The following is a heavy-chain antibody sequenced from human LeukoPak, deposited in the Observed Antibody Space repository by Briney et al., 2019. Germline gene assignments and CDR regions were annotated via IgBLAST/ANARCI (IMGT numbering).Heavy chain of an antibody. CDR3: ARASLGYCSGGSCYPGFDFDF. CDR1: GFTFSSYA. V-gene: IGHV3-30*09. J-gene: IGHJ4*02. D-gene: IGHD2-15*01. Sequence: GGSLRLSCAASGFTFSSYAMHWVRQAPGKGLEWVAVISYDGSNKYYADSMKGRLAISRDNSKNTLYLQMNSLRAEDTAVYYYARASLGYCSGGSCYPGFDFDFWGQGTLVTVSS. CDR2: ISYDGSNK.